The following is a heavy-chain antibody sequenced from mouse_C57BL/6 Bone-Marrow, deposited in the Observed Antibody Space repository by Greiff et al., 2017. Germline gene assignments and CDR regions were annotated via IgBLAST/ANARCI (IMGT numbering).Heavy chain of an antibody. CDR3: ARGYGYFYFDY. D-gene: IGHD2-2*01. V-gene: IGHV1-18*01. CDR1: GYTFTDYN. Sequence: VQLQQSGPELVKPGASVKIPCKASGYTFTDYNMDWVKQSHGKSLEWIGDINPNNGGTNYNQKFKGKATLTVDKSSSTAYMELRSLTSEDTAVYYCARGYGYFYFDYWGQGTTLTVSS. J-gene: IGHJ2*01. CDR2: INPNNGGT.